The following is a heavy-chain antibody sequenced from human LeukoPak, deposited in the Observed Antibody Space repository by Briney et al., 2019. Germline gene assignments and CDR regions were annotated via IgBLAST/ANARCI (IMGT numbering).Heavy chain of an antibody. CDR3: ARNYDSSGYYSGFGPRTDAFDI. V-gene: IGHV3-48*02. Sequence: AGGSLRLSCAASGFTFSNYNMNWVRQAPGKGLEWVSYISSSSSTTYYADSAKGRFSISRDNAKNSLYLQMNSLRDEDTAVYYCARNYDSSGYYSGFGPRTDAFDIWGQGTMVTVSS. D-gene: IGHD3-22*01. CDR1: GFTFSNYN. CDR2: ISSSSSTT. J-gene: IGHJ3*02.